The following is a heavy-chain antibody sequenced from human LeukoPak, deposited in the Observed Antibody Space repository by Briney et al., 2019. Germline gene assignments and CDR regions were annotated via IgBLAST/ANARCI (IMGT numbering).Heavy chain of an antibody. V-gene: IGHV3-7*01. Sequence: GSLRLSCAASGFTFSSYWMSWVRQAPGKGLEWVANIKQDGSEKYYVDSVKGRFTISRDNAKNSLYLQMNSLRAEDTAVYYCASYNVLRYFDWLFLRASFDYWGQGTLVTVSS. CDR2: IKQDGSEK. J-gene: IGHJ4*02. D-gene: IGHD3-9*01. CDR1: GFTFSSYW. CDR3: ASYNVLRYFDWLFLRASFDY.